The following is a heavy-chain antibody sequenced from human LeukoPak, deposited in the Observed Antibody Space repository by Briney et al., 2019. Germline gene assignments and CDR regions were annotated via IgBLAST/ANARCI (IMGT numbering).Heavy chain of an antibody. J-gene: IGHJ6*02. V-gene: IGHV1-24*01. CDR3: ATRIGPMVRGVITAYYYYGMDV. CDR1: GYTLTELS. CDR2: FDPEDGET. D-gene: IGHD3-10*01. Sequence: GASVKVSCKVSGYTLTELSMHWVRQAPGKGPEWMGGFDPEDGETIYAQKFQGRVTMTEDTSTDTAYMELSSLRSEDTAVYYCATRIGPMVRGVITAYYYYGMDVWGQGTTVTVSS.